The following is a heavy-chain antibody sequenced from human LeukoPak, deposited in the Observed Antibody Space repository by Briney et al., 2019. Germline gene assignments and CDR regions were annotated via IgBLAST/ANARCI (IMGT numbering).Heavy chain of an antibody. D-gene: IGHD1-1*01. Sequence: GGSLRLSCAASGFTFSSYEMNWVRQAPGKGLEWVSHISSSGSTIYYADSVKGRFTISRDNAKNSLYLQMNSLRAEDTAVYYCAKVGTEVDLWGQGTLVSVSS. V-gene: IGHV3-48*03. CDR1: GFTFSSYE. J-gene: IGHJ4*02. CDR3: AKVGTEVDL. CDR2: ISSSGSTI.